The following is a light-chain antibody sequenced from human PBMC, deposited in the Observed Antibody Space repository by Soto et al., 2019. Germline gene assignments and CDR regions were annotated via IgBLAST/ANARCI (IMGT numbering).Light chain of an antibody. V-gene: IGKV3-20*01. J-gene: IGKJ1*01. CDR1: QSVSSSD. CDR2: GAS. CDR3: QQFGSLLWT. Sequence: EIVLTQSPGTLSLSPGERATLSCRSSQSVSSSDLAWYQQKTGQAPRLLIYGASSRATGIPDRFNGSGSGTDFTIAISRLEHEDFGVYYCQQFGSLLWTFGQGTNVEIK.